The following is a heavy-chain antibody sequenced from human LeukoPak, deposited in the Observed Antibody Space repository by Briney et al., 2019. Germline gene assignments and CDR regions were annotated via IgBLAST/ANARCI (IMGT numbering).Heavy chain of an antibody. J-gene: IGHJ4*02. CDR3: AKAWSVVVAFSTFDY. V-gene: IGHV3-30*18. Sequence: RRSLRLSCATSGLTFSSYGMHWVRQAPGKGLEWVAVISYDGSNKYYADSVKGRFTISRDNSKNTLYLQMNSLRAEDTAVYYFAKAWSVVVAFSTFDYWGQGTLVTVSS. CDR2: ISYDGSNK. D-gene: IGHD2-15*01. CDR1: GLTFSSYG.